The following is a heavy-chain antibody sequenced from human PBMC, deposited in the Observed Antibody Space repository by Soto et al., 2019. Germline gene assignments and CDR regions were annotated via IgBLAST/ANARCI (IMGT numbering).Heavy chain of an antibody. CDR1: GFSLSTRGVG. D-gene: IGHD1-20*01. CDR3: THRRPWTSNWNSGWFDP. J-gene: IGHJ5*02. Sequence: QITLKESGPTLVKPTQTLTLTCSFSGFSLSTRGVGVGWIRQPPGKALEWLALIYWDDDKRYSPSLKSRLTITKDTSKNQVVLIMTNMDPVDTATYYCTHRRPWTSNWNSGWFDPWGQGTLVTVSS. V-gene: IGHV2-5*02. CDR2: IYWDDDK.